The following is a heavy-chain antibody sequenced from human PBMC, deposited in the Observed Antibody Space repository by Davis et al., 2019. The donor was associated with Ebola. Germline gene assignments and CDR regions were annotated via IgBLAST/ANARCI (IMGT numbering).Heavy chain of an antibody. CDR3: ARDRVGPYYYYGMDV. CDR2: IYYSGST. J-gene: IGHJ6*02. CDR1: GGSISSGGYY. V-gene: IGHV4-31*03. Sequence: SETLSLTCTVSGGSISSGGYYWSWIRQHPGKGLEWIGYIYYSGSTYYNPSLKSRVTISVDTSKNQFSLKLSSVTAADTAVYYCARDRVGPYYYYGMDVWGQGTTVTVSS. D-gene: IGHD2-15*01.